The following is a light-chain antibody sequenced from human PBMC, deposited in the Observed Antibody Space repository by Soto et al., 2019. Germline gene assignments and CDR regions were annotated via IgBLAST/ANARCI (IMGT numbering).Light chain of an antibody. CDR3: QTWGTGIRV. J-gene: IGLJ3*02. CDR1: SGHSSDA. Sequence: QSVLTQSPSAAASLGASVKLTCTLSSGHSSDAIAWHQQQPEKGPRYLMKVNSDGSHNKGDGIPDHFSGSSSGAERYLTISSLQSEDEADYYCQTWGTGIRVFGGGTKLTVL. CDR2: VNSDGSH. V-gene: IGLV4-69*01.